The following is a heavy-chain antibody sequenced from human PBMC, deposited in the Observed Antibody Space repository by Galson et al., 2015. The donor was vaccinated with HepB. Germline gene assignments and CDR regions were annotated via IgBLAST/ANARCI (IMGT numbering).Heavy chain of an antibody. CDR2: INAGNGNT. J-gene: IGHJ5*02. CDR1: GYTFTSYA. D-gene: IGHD2-15*01. V-gene: IGHV1-3*01. CDR3: ARAGHCSGGSCCWFDP. Sequence: SVKVSCKASGYTFTSYAMHWVRQAPGQRLEWMGWINAGNGNTKYSQKFQGRVTITRDTSASTAYMELSSLRSEDTAVYYCARAGHCSGGSCCWFDPWGQGTLVTVSS.